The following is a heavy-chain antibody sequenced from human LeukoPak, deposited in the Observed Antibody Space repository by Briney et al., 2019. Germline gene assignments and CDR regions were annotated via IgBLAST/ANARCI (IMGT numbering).Heavy chain of an antibody. CDR1: GFILSSYG. Sequence: GGSLRLSCAASGFILSSYGMHWVRQAPGKGLEWMAFVAYDGSTKYYADSVEGRFTISRDNSKNTLYLQMNSLRTEDTAVYYCARDVEQWLVRVYYFDYWGQGTLVTVSS. CDR2: VAYDGSTK. V-gene: IGHV3-30*02. D-gene: IGHD6-19*01. CDR3: ARDVEQWLVRVYYFDY. J-gene: IGHJ4*02.